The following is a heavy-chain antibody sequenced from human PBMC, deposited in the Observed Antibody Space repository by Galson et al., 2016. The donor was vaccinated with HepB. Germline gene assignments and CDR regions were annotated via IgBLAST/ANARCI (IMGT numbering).Heavy chain of an antibody. CDR1: GFIFSDYG. Sequence: SLRLSCAASGFIFSDYGMHWVRQAPGKGLEWVAVIWNDGSNKYYADSVKGRFTISSDNSKNTLDLQVNILKVEDTAVYYCVRDKEGGYGFDYWGQGILVTVSS. D-gene: IGHD5-12*01. CDR2: IWNDGSNK. J-gene: IGHJ4*01. CDR3: VRDKEGGYGFDY. V-gene: IGHV3-33*01.